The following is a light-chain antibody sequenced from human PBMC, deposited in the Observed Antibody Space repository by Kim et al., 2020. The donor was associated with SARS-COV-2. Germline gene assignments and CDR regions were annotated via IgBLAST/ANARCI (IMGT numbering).Light chain of an antibody. CDR3: QGWDSSSDHRVV. Sequence: SYELTQPPSVSVAPGKTAMVSWGGNSIGSKSVHWYQQKAGQAPILVIYYDSNRPSGIPERFSGSNCGNTATLTISRVEAGDEADYYCQGWDSSSDHRVVFGGGTQLTVL. J-gene: IGLJ2*01. V-gene: IGLV3-21*04. CDR1: SIGSKS. CDR2: YDS.